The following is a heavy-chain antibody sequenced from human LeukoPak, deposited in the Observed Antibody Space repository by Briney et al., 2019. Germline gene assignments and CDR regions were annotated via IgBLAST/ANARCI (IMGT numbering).Heavy chain of an antibody. CDR2: ISNDGSRK. D-gene: IGHD3-3*01. CDR3: ARDRAWNYFDY. Sequence: GGSLRLSCAPSGFTFSRHGMHWVRQAPGKGLEWVAIISNDGSRKYYAHSVEGRFTISRDNSKNSLYLQMDSLRAEDTAVYYCARDRAWNYFDYWGQGTLVTVSS. J-gene: IGHJ4*02. V-gene: IGHV3-30*03. CDR1: GFTFSRHG.